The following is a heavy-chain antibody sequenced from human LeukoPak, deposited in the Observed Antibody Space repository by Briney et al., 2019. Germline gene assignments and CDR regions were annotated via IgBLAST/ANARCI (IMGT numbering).Heavy chain of an antibody. CDR2: IYTSGST. CDR3: ARDYYCSSTSCYTRRRMDV. Sequence: SETLSLTCTVSGGSISSYYWSWIRQPAGKGLEWIGRIYTSGSTNYNPSLKSRVTMSVDTSKNQFSLKLSSVTAADTAVYYCARDYYCSSTSCYTRRRMDVWGKGTTVTVSS. J-gene: IGHJ6*03. CDR1: GGSISSYY. D-gene: IGHD2-2*02. V-gene: IGHV4-4*07.